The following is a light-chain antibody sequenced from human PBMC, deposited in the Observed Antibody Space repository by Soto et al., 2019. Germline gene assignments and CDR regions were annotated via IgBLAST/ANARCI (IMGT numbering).Light chain of an antibody. J-gene: IGKJ1*01. Sequence: EIVLTQSPATLSLSPGERATLSCRASQSVSSYLAWYQQKPGQAPRLLIYDAFNRATGIPARFSGSGSGTDFPLTISSLTPEDFAVYYCQQRSNWPPWTFGQGTKVEIK. CDR3: QQRSNWPPWT. CDR2: DAF. V-gene: IGKV3-11*01. CDR1: QSVSSY.